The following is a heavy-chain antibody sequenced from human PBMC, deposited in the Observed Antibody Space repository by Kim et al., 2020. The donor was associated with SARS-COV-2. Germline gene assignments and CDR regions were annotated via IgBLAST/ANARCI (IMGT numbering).Heavy chain of an antibody. V-gene: IGHV3-23*01. CDR1: GFTFSNYP. D-gene: IGHD6-13*01. CDR3: AKVNWDSSPDY. J-gene: IGHJ4*02. CDR2: IDGTGDST. Sequence: GGSLRLSCAASGFTFSNYPMSWVRQAPGKGLEWVSAIDGTGDSTYYADSLKGRLTISRDNSKNTLFLQLHSLSADDTAVYYCAKVNWDSSPDYWGPGTLV.